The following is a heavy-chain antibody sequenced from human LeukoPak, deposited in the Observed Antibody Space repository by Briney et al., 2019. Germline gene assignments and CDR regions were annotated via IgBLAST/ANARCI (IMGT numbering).Heavy chain of an antibody. V-gene: IGHV1-18*01. D-gene: IGHD4-23*01. CDR1: GYTFTSYG. CDR2: ISAYNGNT. Sequence: ASVKVSCKTSGYTFTSYGITWVRQAPGQGLEWMGWISAYNGNTYYAQKLQDRVTMTTDTSTSTAYMELRSLGSDDTAVYYCARQLRWDQYYFDYWGQGTLVTVSS. CDR3: ARQLRWDQYYFDY. J-gene: IGHJ4*02.